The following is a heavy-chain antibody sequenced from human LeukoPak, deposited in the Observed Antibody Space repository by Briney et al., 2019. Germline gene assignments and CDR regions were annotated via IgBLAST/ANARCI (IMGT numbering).Heavy chain of an antibody. CDR3: ARSTMIVLVITKDWYFDR. V-gene: IGHV4-4*07. D-gene: IGHD3-22*01. J-gene: IGHJ2*01. CDR2: IYTSGST. CDR1: GGSISSYY. Sequence: SETLSLTCTVSGGSISSYYWSWIRQPAGKGLEWIGRIYTSGSTNYNPSLKSRVTMSVDTSKNQFSLKLSSVTAADTALYYCARSTMIVLVITKDWYFDRWGRGTLVTVSS.